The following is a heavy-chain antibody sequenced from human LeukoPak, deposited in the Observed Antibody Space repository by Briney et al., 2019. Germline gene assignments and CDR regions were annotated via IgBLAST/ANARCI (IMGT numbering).Heavy chain of an antibody. CDR1: GGTFSSYA. CDR3: ASSRGSSSFPTYYYYGMDV. J-gene: IGHJ6*02. D-gene: IGHD6-13*01. V-gene: IGHV1-69*13. CDR2: IIPIFGTA. Sequence: SVKVSCKASGGTFSSYAISWVRQAPGQGLEWMGGIIPIFGTANYAQKFQGRVTITADESTSTAYMELSSLRSEDTAVYYCASSRGSSSFPTYYYYGMDVWGQGTTVTVSS.